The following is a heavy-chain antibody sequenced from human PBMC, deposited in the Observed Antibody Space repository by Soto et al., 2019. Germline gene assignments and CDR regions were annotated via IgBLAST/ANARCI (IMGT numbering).Heavy chain of an antibody. CDR1: GFSLSTSGVG. CDR2: IYWDDDK. CDR3: ARVYNWSNGWYYFDY. V-gene: IGHV2-5*02. J-gene: IGHJ4*02. D-gene: IGHD6-19*01. Sequence: SCPTLVNPTQTLTLTCTFSGFSLSTSGVGVGWIRQPPGKALEWLALIYWDDDKRYSPSLKSRLTITKDTSKNQVVLTMTNMDPVDTATYYCARVYNWSNGWYYFDYWGQGTLVTVPQ.